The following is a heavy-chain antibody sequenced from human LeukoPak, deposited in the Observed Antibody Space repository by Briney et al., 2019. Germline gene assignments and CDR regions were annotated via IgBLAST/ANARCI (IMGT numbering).Heavy chain of an antibody. CDR2: INHSGST. CDR3: ARGGYCSGGSCYSVLDYYYYGMDV. J-gene: IGHJ6*02. V-gene: IGHV4-34*01. CDR1: GGSFSGYY. D-gene: IGHD2-15*01. Sequence: SETLSLTCAVYGGSFSGYYWSWIRQPPGKGLEWIGEINHSGSTNYNPSLKSRVTISVHTSKNQFSLKLSSVTAADTAVYYCARGGYCSGGSCYSVLDYYYYGMDVWGQGTTVTVSS.